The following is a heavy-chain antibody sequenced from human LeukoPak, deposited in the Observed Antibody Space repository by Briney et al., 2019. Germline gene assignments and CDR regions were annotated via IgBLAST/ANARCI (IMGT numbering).Heavy chain of an antibody. CDR3: ASGGSGSYLLYFDC. J-gene: IGHJ4*02. V-gene: IGHV3-21*01. CDR2: ISYTFNCI. CDR1: GFASRNYS. D-gene: IGHD1-26*01. Sequence: PGGPLSLSCGASGFASRNYSLSWVRQAGGKVLGWVSSISYTFNCIYYADSVKCRFTISKDNAKTSLYLQMNSLRAEDTAVYYCASGGSGSYLLYFDCWGQGTLVTVCS.